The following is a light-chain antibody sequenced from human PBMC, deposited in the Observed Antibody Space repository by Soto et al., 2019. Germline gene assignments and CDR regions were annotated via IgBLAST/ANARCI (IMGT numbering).Light chain of an antibody. Sequence: AIQLTQSPWSMSASVGDRRAVTSLASQAISTDLGWYQQKPGKVPKLLIYAASILHSGVPSRFSGSGSGTDFTLTISSLQPEDFATYYCLLDFSYFWAFGQGTKVDIK. CDR2: AAS. V-gene: IGKV1-6*01. CDR1: QAISTD. J-gene: IGKJ1*01. CDR3: LLDFSYFWA.